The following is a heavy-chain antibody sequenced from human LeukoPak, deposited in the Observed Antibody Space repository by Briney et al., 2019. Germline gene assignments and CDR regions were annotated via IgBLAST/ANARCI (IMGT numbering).Heavy chain of an antibody. V-gene: IGHV4-39*01. J-gene: IGHJ4*02. Sequence: KASETLSLTCSVSGDSISSSNYCWVRIPQPPGQGLEGNVCIYYSGSTFYNPPLKSRVTISVDTFKNQFSLRLSSVTAADAAMYYCARKFCTSPNCDRGFFDYWGEGALVSVSS. D-gene: IGHD2-2*01. CDR3: ARKFCTSPNCDRGFFDY. CDR1: GDSISSSNYC. CDR2: IYYSGST.